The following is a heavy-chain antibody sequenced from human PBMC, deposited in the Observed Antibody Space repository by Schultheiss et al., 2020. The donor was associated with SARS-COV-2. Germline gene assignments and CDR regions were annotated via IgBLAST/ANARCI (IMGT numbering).Heavy chain of an antibody. CDR1: GFTFSNYS. CDR2: ISCSSPTI. CDR3: ARVGRIQLSFYYYYGMDV. Sequence: GGSLRLSCAASGFTFSNYSMNWVRQAPGKGLEWVTFISCSSPTIYYADSVKGRFTISRDNAKNSLYLQMNSLRAEDTAVYYCARVGRIQLSFYYYYGMDVWGQGTTVTVSS. V-gene: IGHV3-48*04. D-gene: IGHD5-18*01. J-gene: IGHJ6*02.